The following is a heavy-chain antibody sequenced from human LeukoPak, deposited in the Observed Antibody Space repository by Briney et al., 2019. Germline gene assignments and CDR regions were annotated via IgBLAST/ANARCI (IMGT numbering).Heavy chain of an antibody. Sequence: SETLSLTCTVSRGSIRSSSYYWSWIRQPPGKGPEWIGSIYYSGSTYYNPSLKSRVTISIDMSKSQFSLKLSSVTAADTAVYYCARPYRIRSAFDIWGQGTMVTVSS. J-gene: IGHJ3*02. V-gene: IGHV4-39*01. CDR2: IYYSGST. CDR1: RGSIRSSSYY. D-gene: IGHD2-2*02. CDR3: ARPYRIRSAFDI.